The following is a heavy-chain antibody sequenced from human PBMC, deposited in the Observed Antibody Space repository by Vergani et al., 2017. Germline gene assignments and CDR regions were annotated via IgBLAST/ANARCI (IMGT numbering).Heavy chain of an antibody. CDR3: ARTTDIAMVTSAYYFDY. CDR2: IYYSGST. Sequence: QVQLQESGPGLVKPSQTLSLTCTVSGGSISSGDYYWSWIRHPPGKGLEWIGYIYYSGSTYYNPSLKSRVTISVDTTKNQFSLKLRSVTAADTAVYYCARTTDIAMVTSAYYFDYWGEGTLVTVSS. D-gene: IGHD5-18*01. CDR1: GGSISSGDYY. J-gene: IGHJ4*02. V-gene: IGHV4-30-4*08.